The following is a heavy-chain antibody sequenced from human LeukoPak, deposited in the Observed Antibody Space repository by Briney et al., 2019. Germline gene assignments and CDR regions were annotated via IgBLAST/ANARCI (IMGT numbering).Heavy chain of an antibody. V-gene: IGHV3-23*01. CDR3: AKDPNGDYIGTFDI. Sequence: GGSLRLSCATSQFNFNSYGMTWVRQAPGKGLEWVSSISGGGGSTQYADSVQGRFTISRDNSKNTLYLQMNSLRADDTAVYYCAKDPNGDYIGTFDIWGQGTMVTVSS. J-gene: IGHJ3*02. D-gene: IGHD4-17*01. CDR2: ISGGGGST. CDR1: QFNFNSYG.